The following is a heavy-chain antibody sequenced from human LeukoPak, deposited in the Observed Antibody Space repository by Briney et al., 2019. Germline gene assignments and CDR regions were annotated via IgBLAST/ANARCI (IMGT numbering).Heavy chain of an antibody. CDR2: INPNSAGT. V-gene: IGHV1-2*06. D-gene: IGHD2-15*01. Sequence: ASVKVSCKASGYTFTGYYMHWVRQAPGQGLEWMGRINPNSAGTNYAQKFQGRVTMTRDTSISTAYMELSRLRSDDTAVYYCLVATTGSYYYYYMDVWGKGTTVTVSS. CDR3: LVATTGSYYYYYMDV. J-gene: IGHJ6*03. CDR1: GYTFTGYY.